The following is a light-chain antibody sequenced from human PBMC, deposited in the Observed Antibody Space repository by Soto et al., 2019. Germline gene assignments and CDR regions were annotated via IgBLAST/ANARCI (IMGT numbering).Light chain of an antibody. V-gene: IGKV1-39*01. J-gene: IGKJ5*01. CDR1: QSVSRY. Sequence: DVQMTQSPSSLSALVGDRVTITCRASQSVSRYLNWYQHKPGKAPKLLINAASNLRSGVPSRFSGSVSGPDFTLTIDGLQPEDFAVYYCQHRYITPPITFGQGTRLEGK. CDR2: AAS. CDR3: QHRYITPPIT.